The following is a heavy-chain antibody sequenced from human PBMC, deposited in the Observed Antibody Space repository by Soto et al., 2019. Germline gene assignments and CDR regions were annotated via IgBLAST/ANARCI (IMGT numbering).Heavy chain of an antibody. V-gene: IGHV1-18*01. CDR2: ISAYNGNT. J-gene: IGHJ6*02. CDR3: ARDSITDGMDV. D-gene: IGHD3-10*01. CDR1: GGTFSSYA. Sequence: ASVKVSCKASGGTFSSYAISWVRQAPGQGLEWMGWISAYNGNTNYAQKLQGRVTMTTDTSTSTAYMELRSLRSDDTAVYYCARDSITDGMDVWGQGTTVTVSS.